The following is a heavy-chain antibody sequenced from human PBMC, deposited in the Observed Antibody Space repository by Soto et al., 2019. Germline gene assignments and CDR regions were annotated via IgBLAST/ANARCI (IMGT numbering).Heavy chain of an antibody. Sequence: QVQLVQSGAEVKKPGASVKVSCKASGYTFTSYYMHWVRQAPGQGLEWMGIINPSGGSTSYAQEFQGRVTMTRDTSTSTVYMELSSLRSEDTAVYYCAREMATIIGYYYGMDVWGQGTTVTVSS. CDR3: AREMATIIGYYYGMDV. CDR1: GYTFTSYY. D-gene: IGHD5-12*01. V-gene: IGHV1-46*01. CDR2: INPSGGST. J-gene: IGHJ6*02.